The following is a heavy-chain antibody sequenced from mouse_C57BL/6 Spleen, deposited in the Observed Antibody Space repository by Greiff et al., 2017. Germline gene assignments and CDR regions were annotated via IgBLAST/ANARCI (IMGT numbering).Heavy chain of an antibody. CDR2: ISYDGSN. V-gene: IGHV3-6*01. J-gene: IGHJ3*01. D-gene: IGHD2-1*01. Sequence: EVQRVESGPGLVKPSQSLSLTCSVTGYSITSGYYWNWIRQFPGNKLEWMGYISYDGSNNYNPSLKNRISITRDTSKNPFCLKLNSVTTEDTATYYCASGDGNYPFAYWGQGTLVTVSA. CDR3: ASGDGNYPFAY. CDR1: GYSITSGYY.